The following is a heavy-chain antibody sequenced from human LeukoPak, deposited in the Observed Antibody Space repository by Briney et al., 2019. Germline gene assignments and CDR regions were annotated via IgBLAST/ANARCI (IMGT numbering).Heavy chain of an antibody. CDR3: AKDGGYCSSTRCSGGDFDY. Sequence: GGSLRLSCAASGFTFSSYGMHWVRQAPGKGLEWVAVISYDGSNKYYADSVKGRFTISRDNSKNTLYLQMNSMRAEDTAVYYCAKDGGYCSSTRCSGGDFDYWGQGTLVTVSS. CDR1: GFTFSSYG. J-gene: IGHJ4*02. CDR2: ISYDGSNK. V-gene: IGHV3-30*12. D-gene: IGHD2-2*01.